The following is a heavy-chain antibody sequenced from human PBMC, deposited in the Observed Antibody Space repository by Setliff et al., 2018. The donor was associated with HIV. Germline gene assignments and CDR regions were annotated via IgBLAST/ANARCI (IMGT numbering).Heavy chain of an antibody. Sequence: SETLSLTCAVHGGSFSGYYWSWIRQPPGKGLEWIGEINRSGSTTYNPAVKSRVTISVDTSKNQFSLKLSSVTAADTAVYHCARLSSYRSSSYYFDYWGQGALVTVSS. J-gene: IGHJ4*02. D-gene: IGHD6-6*01. CDR3: ARLSSYRSSSYYFDY. V-gene: IGHV4-34*01. CDR2: INRSGST. CDR1: GGSFSGYY.